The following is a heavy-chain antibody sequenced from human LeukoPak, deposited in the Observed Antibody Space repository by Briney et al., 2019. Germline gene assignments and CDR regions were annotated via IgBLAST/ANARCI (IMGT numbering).Heavy chain of an antibody. CDR1: GGTFSSYA. CDR3: ARCGYQLLYGDWFDP. Sequence: GASVKVSCKASGGTFSSYAISWVRQAPGQGLEWMGGIIPIFGTANYAQKFQGRVTITADESTSTAYMELRSLRSDDMAVYYCARCGYQLLYGDWFDPWGQGTLVTVSS. CDR2: IIPIFGTA. V-gene: IGHV1-69*13. D-gene: IGHD2-2*02. J-gene: IGHJ5*02.